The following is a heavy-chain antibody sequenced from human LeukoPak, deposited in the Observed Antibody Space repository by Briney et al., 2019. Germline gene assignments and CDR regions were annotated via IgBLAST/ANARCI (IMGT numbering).Heavy chain of an antibody. D-gene: IGHD4-17*01. V-gene: IGHV3-33*01. J-gene: IGHJ4*02. CDR2: IWYDGSNK. CDR3: ARARTTRGFDY. CDR1: GFTFNSYG. Sequence: GGSLRLSCAASGFTFNSYGIHWVRQAPGKGLEGVAFIWYDGSNKYYADSVKGRFTISRDNSKNTLYLQMNSLRAKDTAVYYCARARTTRGFDYWGQGTLVTVSS.